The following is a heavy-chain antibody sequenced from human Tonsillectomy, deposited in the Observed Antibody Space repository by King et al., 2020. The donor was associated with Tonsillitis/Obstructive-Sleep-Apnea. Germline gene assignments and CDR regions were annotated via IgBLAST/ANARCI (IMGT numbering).Heavy chain of an antibody. CDR3: ARGLYGSSGYPDY. CDR2: IWYDGSNK. D-gene: IGHD3-22*01. CDR1: GFTFSNYG. J-gene: IGHJ4*02. V-gene: IGHV3-33*01. Sequence: VQLVESGGGVVQPGTSLRLSCAASGFTFSNYGMHWVRQAPGKGLEWVAVIWYDGSNKYYADSVKGRFTISRDNSKNTLFLQMNSLRAEDTAMYYCARGLYGSSGYPDYWGQGTLVTVSS.